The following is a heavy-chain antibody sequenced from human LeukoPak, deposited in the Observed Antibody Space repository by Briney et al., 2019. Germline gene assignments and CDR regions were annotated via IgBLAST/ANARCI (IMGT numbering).Heavy chain of an antibody. CDR1: GGTFSSYA. J-gene: IGHJ4*02. D-gene: IGHD3-3*01. CDR3: ATLRGITIFGVVPL. CDR2: IIPIFGTA. Sequence: SVKVSCKASGGTFSSYAISWVRQAPGQGLEWMGGIIPIFGTANYAQKFQGRVTITADESTSTAYMELSSLRSEDTAVYYCATLRGITIFGVVPLWGQGTLVTVSS. V-gene: IGHV1-69*13.